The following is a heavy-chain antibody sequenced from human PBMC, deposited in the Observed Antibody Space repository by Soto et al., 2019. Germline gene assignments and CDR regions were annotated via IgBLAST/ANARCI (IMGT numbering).Heavy chain of an antibody. CDR3: ASPDIVVVNPPDAFDI. V-gene: IGHV1-69*13. J-gene: IGHJ3*02. CDR2: IIPIFGTA. CDR1: GGTFSSYA. Sequence: ASVQVSCKASGGTFSSYAISWVRQAHGQGLEWMGGIIPIFGTANYAQKFQGRVTITADESTSTAYMELSSLRSEDTAVYYCASPDIVVVNPPDAFDIWGQGTMVTVSS. D-gene: IGHD2-2*01.